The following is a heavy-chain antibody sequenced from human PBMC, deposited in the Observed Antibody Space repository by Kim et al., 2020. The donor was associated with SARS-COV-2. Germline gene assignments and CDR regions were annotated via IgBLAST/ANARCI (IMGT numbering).Heavy chain of an antibody. CDR1: GYRFTSYG. CDR3: ARLPSDSSGYYFGYGMDV. D-gene: IGHD3-22*01. J-gene: IGHJ6*02. Sequence: GESLKISWKGSGYRFTSYGISWVRQMPENGLEWMGRIDPSDSYTNYSPSFQGHVTISADKSISTAYLQWSSLKASDTAMYNCARLPSDSSGYYFGYGMDVWGQGTTVTVSS. V-gene: IGHV5-10-1*01. CDR2: IDPSDSYT.